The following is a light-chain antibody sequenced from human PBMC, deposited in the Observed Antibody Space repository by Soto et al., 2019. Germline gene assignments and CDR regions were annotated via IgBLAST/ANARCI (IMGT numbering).Light chain of an antibody. CDR2: GAS. CDR1: QTISSF. CDR3: QQYGGSPRT. V-gene: IGKV3-20*01. J-gene: IGKJ1*01. Sequence: IVLTQSPRTLSLSPGEGPTISCTASQTISSFLAWYKQTRGQAPRLLIHGASNRATGIPDRFSGSGSGTDFTLTITRLEPEDFAVYYCQQYGGSPRTFGQGTKVDIK.